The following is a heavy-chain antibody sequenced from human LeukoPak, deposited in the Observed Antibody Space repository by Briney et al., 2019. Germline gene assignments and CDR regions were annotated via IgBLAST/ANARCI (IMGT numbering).Heavy chain of an antibody. CDR3: VSFYETY. J-gene: IGHJ4*02. CDR1: GFTFSNYW. V-gene: IGHV3-74*01. Sequence: GSLRLSCVASGFTFSNYWMQWVRQVPGKGLVWVSHINSDGSWTSYADSVKGRFTISKDNAKNTVYLQMSSLRAEDTAVYYCVSFYETYWGRGTLVTVSS. D-gene: IGHD2/OR15-2a*01. CDR2: INSDGSWT.